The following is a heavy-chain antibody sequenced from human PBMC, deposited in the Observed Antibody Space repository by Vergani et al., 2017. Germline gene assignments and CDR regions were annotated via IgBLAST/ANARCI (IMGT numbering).Heavy chain of an antibody. J-gene: IGHJ3*02. CDR2: INHSGST. V-gene: IGHV4-34*01. D-gene: IGHD6-6*01. CDR1: GGSFSGYY. CDR3: ARDKGKYSSCAFDI. Sequence: QVQLQQWGAGLLKPSETLSLTCAVYGGSFSGYYWSWIRQPPGKGLEWIGEINHSGSTNYNPSLKSRVTISVDTSKNQFSLKLSSVTAADTAVYYCARDKGKYSSCAFDIWGQGTMVTVSS.